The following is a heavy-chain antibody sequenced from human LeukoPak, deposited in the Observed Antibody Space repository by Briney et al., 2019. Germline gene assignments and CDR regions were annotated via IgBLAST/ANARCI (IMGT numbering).Heavy chain of an antibody. CDR1: GYSISSGYY. CDR2: IYHSGST. V-gene: IGHV4-38-2*02. J-gene: IGHJ3*02. Sequence: SETLSLTCTVSGYSISSGYYWGWIRQPPGKGLEWIGSIYHSGSTYYNPSLKSRVTISVDTSKNQFSLQLNSVTPEDTAVYYCAKRTYYYDSSGSRLETDAFDIWGQGTMVTVSS. CDR3: AKRTYYYDSSGSRLETDAFDI. D-gene: IGHD3-22*01.